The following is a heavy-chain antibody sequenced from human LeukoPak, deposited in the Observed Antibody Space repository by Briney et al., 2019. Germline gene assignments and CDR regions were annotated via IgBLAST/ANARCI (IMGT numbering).Heavy chain of an antibody. CDR2: IRYDGSNK. J-gene: IGHJ3*02. D-gene: IGHD3-22*01. V-gene: IGHV3-30*02. CDR3: AKDIHYDSSGYYYDAFDI. CDR1: GFTFSSYG. Sequence: PGGSLRLSCAASGFTFSSYGMHWVRQAPGKGLEWVAFIRYDGSNKYYADSVEGRFTISRDNSKNTLYLQMNSLRAEDTAVYYCAKDIHYDSSGYYYDAFDIWGQGTMVTVSS.